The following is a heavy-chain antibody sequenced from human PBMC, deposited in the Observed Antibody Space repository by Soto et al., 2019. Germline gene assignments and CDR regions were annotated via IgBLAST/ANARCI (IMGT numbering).Heavy chain of an antibody. J-gene: IGHJ5*02. Sequence: TSETLSLTCAVSGGSISSGGYSWSWIRQPPGKGLEWIGYIYHSGSTYYNPSLKSRVTISVDRSKNQFSLKLSSVTAADTAVYYCARGYCSGGSCHTRTNWFDPWGQGTLVTVSS. V-gene: IGHV4-30-2*01. D-gene: IGHD2-15*01. CDR3: ARGYCSGGSCHTRTNWFDP. CDR1: GGSISSGGYS. CDR2: IYHSGST.